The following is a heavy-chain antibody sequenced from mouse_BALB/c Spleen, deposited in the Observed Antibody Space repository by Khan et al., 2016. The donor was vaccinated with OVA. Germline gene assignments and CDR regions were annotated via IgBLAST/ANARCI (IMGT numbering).Heavy chain of an antibody. V-gene: IGHV3-2*02. J-gene: IGHJ1*01. Sequence: EVQLQESGPGLVKPSQSLSLTCTVTGYSFTSDYACNLIRQFPGNKLEWMGYISYSGSTSYNPSLKSRISITRDTSKNPFFLQFNSVTSEDTATDYCARRGDYGNWYFDVWGAGTTVTVSS. CDR2: ISYSGST. CDR3: ARRGDYGNWYFDV. CDR1: GYSFTSDYA. D-gene: IGHD2-1*01.